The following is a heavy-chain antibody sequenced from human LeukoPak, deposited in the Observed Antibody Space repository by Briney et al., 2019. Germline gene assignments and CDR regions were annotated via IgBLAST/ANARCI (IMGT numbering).Heavy chain of an antibody. D-gene: IGHD3-22*01. J-gene: IGHJ4*02. V-gene: IGHV4-34*01. CDR3: ARVGYYDSSGYGD. Sequence: SETLSLTCAVYGGSFSGYYWSWIRQPPGKGLEWIGEINHSGSTNYNPPLKSRVTISVDTSKNQFSLKLSSVTAADTAVYYCARVGYYDSSGYGDWGQGTLVTVSS. CDR1: GGSFSGYY. CDR2: INHSGST.